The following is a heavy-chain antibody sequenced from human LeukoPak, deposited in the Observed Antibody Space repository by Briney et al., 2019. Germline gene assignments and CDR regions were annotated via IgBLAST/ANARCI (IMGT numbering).Heavy chain of an antibody. Sequence: GGSLRLSCAASGFTFSSYVMSWVRQAPGKGLEWVSAISGSGGSTYYADSVKGRFTFSRDNSKNTVYLQMNSLRVEDTAVYYCAKGCGPDYYYGMDVWGQGTTVTVSS. D-gene: IGHD2-21*01. CDR3: AKGCGPDYYYGMDV. CDR1: GFTFSSYV. J-gene: IGHJ6*02. CDR2: ISGSGGST. V-gene: IGHV3-23*01.